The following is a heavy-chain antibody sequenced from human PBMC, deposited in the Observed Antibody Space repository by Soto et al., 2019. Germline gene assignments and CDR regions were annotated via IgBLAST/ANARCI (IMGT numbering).Heavy chain of an antibody. D-gene: IGHD6-19*01. Sequence: PGGSLRLSCVASGFTFRSYAMHWVRQAPGKGLEWVAVISNDGTNKDYGDSVKGRFTIARDNSKNTLYLQMNSLRAEDTAVYYCAKVTTSGWYFPFRDYGMDVWGQGTTVTVSS. CDR1: GFTFRSYA. V-gene: IGHV3-30-3*01. CDR2: ISNDGTNK. CDR3: AKVTTSGWYFPFRDYGMDV. J-gene: IGHJ6*02.